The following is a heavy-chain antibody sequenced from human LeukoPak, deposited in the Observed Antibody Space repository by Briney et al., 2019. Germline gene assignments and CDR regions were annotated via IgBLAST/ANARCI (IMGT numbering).Heavy chain of an antibody. J-gene: IGHJ4*02. V-gene: IGHV3-7*01. D-gene: IGHD3-16*01. Sequence: GGSLRLSCAGSGFSFSTYWMNWVRQAPGKGLEWVANIKPDGSEKYYVDSVKGRFTISRDNAKNSLYLQMNSLRVEDTAVYYCARVDLGGYWGQGTLVTVSS. CDR1: GFSFSTYW. CDR3: ARVDLGGY. CDR2: IKPDGSEK.